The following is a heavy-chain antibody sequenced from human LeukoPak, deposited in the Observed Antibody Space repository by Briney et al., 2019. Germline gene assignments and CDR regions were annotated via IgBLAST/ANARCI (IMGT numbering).Heavy chain of an antibody. CDR3: GHCTTTSCYAGGH. V-gene: IGHV3-21*01. J-gene: IGHJ4*02. D-gene: IGHD2-2*01. Sequence: PGGSLRLSCAASGFTFSSYSMNWVRQAPGKGLEWVSSISSSSTYIYYADLVKGRFTISRDNAKNSLYLQMNSLSAEDTAVYYCGHCTTTSCYAGGHWGQGTLVTVSS. CDR1: GFTFSSYS. CDR2: ISSSSTYI.